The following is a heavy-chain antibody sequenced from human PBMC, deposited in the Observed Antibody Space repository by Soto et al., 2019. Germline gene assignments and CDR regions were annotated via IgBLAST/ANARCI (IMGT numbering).Heavy chain of an antibody. D-gene: IGHD6-6*01. CDR1: GFTFSSYS. CDR2: ISSSSSYI. V-gene: IGHV3-21*04. Sequence: EVQLVESGGGLVKPGGSLRLSCAASGFTFSSYSMNWVRQAPGKGLEWVSSISSSSSYIYYADSVKGRFTISRDNAKNPPELQMKSLRAQDTAGDYWARESYRSSPLLFYVFDYWGQGTLVTVSS. J-gene: IGHJ4*02. CDR3: ARESYRSSPLLFYVFDY.